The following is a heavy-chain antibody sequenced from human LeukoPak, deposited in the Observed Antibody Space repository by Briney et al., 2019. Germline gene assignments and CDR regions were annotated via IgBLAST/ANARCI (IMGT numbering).Heavy chain of an antibody. CDR3: ARSEKIYCGGVCDNYHMDV. CDR1: GFSITNYG. J-gene: IGHJ6*03. CDR2: ISDYSGLT. V-gene: IGHV1-18*01. D-gene: IGHD2-21*02. Sequence: ASVKVSCKASGFSITNYGFSWVRQAPGQGLEWMGWISDYSGLTYCVQNIQDRVTMTTDTSTNTAYMELRSLTPDDTAVYYCARSEKIYCGGVCDNYHMDVWGKGTTVTVSS.